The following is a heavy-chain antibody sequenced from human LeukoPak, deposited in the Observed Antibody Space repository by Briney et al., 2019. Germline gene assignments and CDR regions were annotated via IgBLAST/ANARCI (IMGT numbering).Heavy chain of an antibody. CDR3: ARGDVIVHYFDY. D-gene: IGHD3-22*01. V-gene: IGHV4-30-2*01. CDR1: GDSLSSGVYS. Sequence: SETLSLTCAVSGDSLSSGVYSWNWIRQPPGKGLEWIGHISHSGSTYYNPSLKSRVTISVDRSKNQFPLKLTSVTAADTAVYYRARGDVIVHYFDYWGQGTLVTVSS. CDR2: ISHSGST. J-gene: IGHJ4*02.